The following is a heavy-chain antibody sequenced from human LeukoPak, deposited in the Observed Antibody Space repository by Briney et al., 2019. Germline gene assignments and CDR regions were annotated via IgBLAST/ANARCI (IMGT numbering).Heavy chain of an antibody. V-gene: IGHV1-18*01. CDR2: ISAYNGNT. J-gene: IGHJ6*03. D-gene: IGHD2-15*01. CDR3: ARGYCSGGSCYTAYYYYYYMDV. Sequence: ASVKVSCKASGYTFTSYGISWVRQAPGQGLEWMGWISAYNGNTNYAQKLQGRVTMTTDTSTSTAYMELRSLRSDDTAVYYCARGYCSGGSCYTAYYYYYYMDVWGKGTTVAVSS. CDR1: GYTFTSYG.